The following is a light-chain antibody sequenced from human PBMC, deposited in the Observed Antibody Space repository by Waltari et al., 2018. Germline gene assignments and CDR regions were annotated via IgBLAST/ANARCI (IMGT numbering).Light chain of an antibody. Sequence: IVMTQSPATLSVSPGERVTLSCRASLSIDDSLAWYQRKPGHPPRLLIHGASTRDTGIPVRFSGSGSGTDFTLTITGLQSEDFAVYFCQQYNQWPLTFGRGTKVEIK. V-gene: IGKV3-15*01. J-gene: IGKJ4*01. CDR2: GAS. CDR1: LSIDDS. CDR3: QQYNQWPLT.